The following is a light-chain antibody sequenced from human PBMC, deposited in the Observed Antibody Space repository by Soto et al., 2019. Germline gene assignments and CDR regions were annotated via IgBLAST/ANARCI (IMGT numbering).Light chain of an antibody. CDR2: DAS. CDR3: QQYNTYAT. CDR1: QSISNW. J-gene: IGKJ5*01. Sequence: DIQMTQSPSTLSASVGDRVTITCRASQSISNWLAWYQHKPGKAPKLLIYDASTLKTGVPSRFSGSGSGSEFNFTITGLQPDDFATYFCQQYNTYATFGQGTRLEIK. V-gene: IGKV1-5*01.